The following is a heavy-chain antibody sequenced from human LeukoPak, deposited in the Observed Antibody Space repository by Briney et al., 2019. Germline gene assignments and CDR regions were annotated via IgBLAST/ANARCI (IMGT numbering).Heavy chain of an antibody. V-gene: IGHV3-7*01. Sequence: GGSLRLSCAASGFTFSNYRMSWVRQAPGKGLEWVANIKEDGSEKYYVDSVKGRFTISRDNARNSLYLQMNSLRAEDMAVYYCASGRQLGYWGQGTLVTVSS. CDR1: GFTFSNYR. D-gene: IGHD6-13*01. CDR2: IKEDGSEK. CDR3: ASGRQLGY. J-gene: IGHJ4*02.